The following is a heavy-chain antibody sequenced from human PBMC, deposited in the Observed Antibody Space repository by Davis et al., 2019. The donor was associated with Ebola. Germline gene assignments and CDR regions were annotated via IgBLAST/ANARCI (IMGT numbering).Heavy chain of an antibody. CDR2: LYSSGST. D-gene: IGHD6-19*01. Sequence: PGGSLRLSCAASGFTVSSNYMIWVRQAPGKGLEWVSLLYSSGSTFYADSVKGRFILSRDNYENTLFLQMNSLRVEDTAVYFCARDPSGGSGWSVGYYGMDVWGKGTMVTVSS. CDR1: GFTVSSNY. CDR3: ARDPSGGSGWSVGYYGMDV. J-gene: IGHJ6*04. V-gene: IGHV3-53*01.